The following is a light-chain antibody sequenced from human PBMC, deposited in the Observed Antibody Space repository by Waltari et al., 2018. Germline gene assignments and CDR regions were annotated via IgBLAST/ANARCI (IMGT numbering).Light chain of an antibody. CDR1: ILRTSY. V-gene: IGLV3-19*01. CDR2: GKE. CDR3: HSRKGSDNQVV. J-gene: IGLJ3*02. Sequence: SSELTQGPDVSVALGQTVKITCQGDILRTSYATWYQVKPGQAPVLVLFGKEKRPSGIPDRISGYSSGTTSSLTITGAQAEDEADYYCHSRKGSDNQVVFGGGTKLTVL.